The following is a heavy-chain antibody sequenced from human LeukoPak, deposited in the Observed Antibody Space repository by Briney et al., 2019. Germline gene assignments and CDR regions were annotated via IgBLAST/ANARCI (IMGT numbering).Heavy chain of an antibody. CDR1: GFTFSSYA. Sequence: PGRSLRLSCAASGFTFSSYAMHWVRQAPGKGLEWVSYISSSSSTIYYADSVKGRFTISRDNAKNSLYLQMNSLRAEDTAVYYCARGGSSGTDYWGQGTLVTVSS. CDR3: ARGGSSGTDY. CDR2: ISSSSSTI. V-gene: IGHV3-48*04. J-gene: IGHJ4*02. D-gene: IGHD1-14*01.